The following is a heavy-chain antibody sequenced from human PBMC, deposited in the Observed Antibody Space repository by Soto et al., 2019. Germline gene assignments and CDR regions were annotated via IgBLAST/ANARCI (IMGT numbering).Heavy chain of an antibody. V-gene: IGHV1-2*02. J-gene: IGHJ4*02. CDR2: INPNSGGT. D-gene: IGHD1-26*01. Sequence: ASVKVSCKASGYTFTGYYMHWVRQAPGRGLEWMGWINPNSGGTNYAQKFQGRVTMTRDTSISTAYMELSRLRSDDTAVYYCARGVGATNYFDYWGQGTLVTVSS. CDR1: GYTFTGYY. CDR3: ARGVGATNYFDY.